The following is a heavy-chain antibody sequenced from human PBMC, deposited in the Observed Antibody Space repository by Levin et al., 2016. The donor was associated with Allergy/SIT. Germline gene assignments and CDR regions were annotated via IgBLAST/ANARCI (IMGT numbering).Heavy chain of an antibody. Sequence: LSLTCAASGFTFSSYWMSWVRQAPGKGLEWVATINQDGSDKFFVDSVKGRFTISRDNSKNTLYLQMNSLRAEDTAVYYCAREAVITAIRDAFDIWGQGTMVTVSS. J-gene: IGHJ3*02. V-gene: IGHV3-7*01. CDR3: AREAVITAIRDAFDI. CDR1: GFTFSSYW. D-gene: IGHD3-22*01. CDR2: INQDGSDK.